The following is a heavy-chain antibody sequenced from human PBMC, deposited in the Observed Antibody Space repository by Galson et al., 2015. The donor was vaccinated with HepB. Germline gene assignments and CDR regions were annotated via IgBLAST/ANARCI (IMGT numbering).Heavy chain of an antibody. CDR3: ATVVTATHYYYYGMDV. D-gene: IGHD2-21*02. CDR1: GFTFSTHG. Sequence: SLRLSCAASGFTFSTHGMHWVRQAPGKGLEWVAVISYDGSDKYFADSVKGRFTISRDNSKNTLYLQVNSLRAEDTAVYYCATVVTATHYYYYGMDVWGQGPRSPSP. CDR2: ISYDGSDK. J-gene: IGHJ6*02. V-gene: IGHV3-30*03.